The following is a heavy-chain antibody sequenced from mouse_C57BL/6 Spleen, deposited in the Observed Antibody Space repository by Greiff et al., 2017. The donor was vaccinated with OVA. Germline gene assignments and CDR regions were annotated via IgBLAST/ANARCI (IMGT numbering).Heavy chain of an antibody. CDR3: ARDELYYAMDY. V-gene: IGHV1-55*01. CDR2: IYPGSGST. Sequence: VQLQQPGAELVKPGASVKMSCTASGYTFTSYWITWVKQRPGQGLEWIGDIYPGSGSTNYNEKFKSKATLTVDKAYSTAYMQLSSLTSEDTAVYYCARDELYYAMDYWGQGTSVTVSS. CDR1: GYTFTSYW. J-gene: IGHJ4*01.